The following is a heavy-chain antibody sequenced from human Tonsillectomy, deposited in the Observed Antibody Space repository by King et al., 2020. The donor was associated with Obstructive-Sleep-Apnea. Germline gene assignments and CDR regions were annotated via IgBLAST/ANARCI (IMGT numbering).Heavy chain of an antibody. Sequence: VQLVESGGGLVQPGGSLRLSCAASGFTFSSYAMSWVRQAPGKGLEWVSAISGSGGSTYYADSVKGRFTISRDNSKNKLYLQMNSLKAEDTAVYYCAKDLNGQWELPDDYWGQGTLVTVSS. CDR3: AKDLNGQWELPDDY. CDR2: ISGSGGST. J-gene: IGHJ4*02. V-gene: IGHV3-23*04. CDR1: GFTFSSYA. D-gene: IGHD1-26*01.